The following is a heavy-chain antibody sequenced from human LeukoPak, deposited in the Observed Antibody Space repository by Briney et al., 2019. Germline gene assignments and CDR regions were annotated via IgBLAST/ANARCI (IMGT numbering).Heavy chain of an antibody. J-gene: IGHJ4*02. CDR3: ARCIAATGTLDY. D-gene: IGHD6-13*01. CDR2: IDWDDDK. V-gene: IGHV2-70*11. Sequence: SGPTLVNPTQTLTLTCTFSGFSLSTNGMSVTWVRQPPGKALEWLARIDWDDDKYYSASLKTRLTISKDTSKNQVVLTMTNMDPVDTATYFRARCIAATGTLDYWGQGALVTVSS. CDR1: GFSLSTNGMS.